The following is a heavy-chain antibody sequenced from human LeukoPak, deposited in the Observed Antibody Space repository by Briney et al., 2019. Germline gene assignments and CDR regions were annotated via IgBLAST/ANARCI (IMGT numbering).Heavy chain of an antibody. V-gene: IGHV1-18*01. J-gene: IGHJ5*02. Sequence: ASVKVSCKASGYTFTSYGISWVRQAPGQGLEWMGWISAYNGNTNYAQKLQGRVTTTTDTSTSTAYMELRSLRSDDTAVYYCARDHDTYYGPLYNWFDPWGQGTLVTVSS. CDR2: ISAYNGNT. CDR1: GYTFTSYG. D-gene: IGHD3-10*01. CDR3: ARDHDTYYGPLYNWFDP.